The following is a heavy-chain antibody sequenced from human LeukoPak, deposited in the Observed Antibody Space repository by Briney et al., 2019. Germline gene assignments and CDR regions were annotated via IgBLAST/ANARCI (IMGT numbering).Heavy chain of an antibody. CDR2: IYHSGST. CDR1: GGSISSGGYY. V-gene: IGHV4-30-2*01. J-gene: IGHJ4*02. D-gene: IGHD1-26*01. Sequence: SQTLSLTCTVSGGSISSGGYYWSWIRQPPGKGLEWIGYIYHSGSTYYNPSLKSRVTISVDRSKNQFSLKLSSVTAADTAVYYCAKVEWKWELLEGFDYWGQGTLVTVSS. CDR3: AKVEWKWELLEGFDY.